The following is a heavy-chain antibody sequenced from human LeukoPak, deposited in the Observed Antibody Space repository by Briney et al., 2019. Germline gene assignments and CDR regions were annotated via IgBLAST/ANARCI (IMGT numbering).Heavy chain of an antibody. J-gene: IGHJ6*02. CDR2: ISAYNGNT. D-gene: IGHD2-2*01. V-gene: IGHV1-18*01. CDR3: ARLGYCSSTSCYGGGYYYGMDV. Sequence: ASVKVSCTASGYTFTSYGISWVRQAPGQGLEWMGWISAYNGNTNYAQKLQGRVTMTTDTSTSTAYMELRSLRSDDTAVYYCARLGYCSSTSCYGGGYYYGMDVWGQGTTVTVSS. CDR1: GYTFTSYG.